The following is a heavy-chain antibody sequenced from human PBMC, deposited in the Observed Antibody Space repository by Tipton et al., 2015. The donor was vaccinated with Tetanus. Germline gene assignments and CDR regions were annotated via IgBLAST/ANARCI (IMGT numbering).Heavy chain of an antibody. V-gene: IGHV4-4*07. J-gene: IGHJ5*02. D-gene: IGHD1-1*01. CDR2: TYIRGTT. CDR1: GGSIASQY. Sequence: TLSLTCTVSGGSIASQYWSWIRQPAGKGLEWIGRTYIRGTTTYNPSLKSRVTISVDTSENQMSLRLTSVTAADTAVYYCARDRGDTGTVNWFDPWSQGTLVTVSS. CDR3: ARDRGDTGTVNWFDP.